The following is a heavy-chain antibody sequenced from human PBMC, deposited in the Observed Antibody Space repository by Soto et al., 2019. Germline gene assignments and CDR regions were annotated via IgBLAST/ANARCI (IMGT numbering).Heavy chain of an antibody. CDR2: IYYSGTT. V-gene: IGHV4-31*03. D-gene: IGHD2-8*01. Sequence: SETLSLTCTVSGGSVSSGGYYWSWIRQHPWTGLEWIGYIYYSGTTYFNPSLKSRASISLDTSKNEFSLKLTSVTAADTAVYYCARRALPQCINGVCYKDGFWDYWGQGXLVTVYS. J-gene: IGHJ4*02. CDR1: GGSVSSGGYY. CDR3: ARRALPQCINGVCYKDGFWDY.